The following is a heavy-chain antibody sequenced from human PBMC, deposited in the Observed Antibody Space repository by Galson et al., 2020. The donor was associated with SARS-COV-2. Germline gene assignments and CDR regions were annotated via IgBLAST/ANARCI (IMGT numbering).Heavy chain of an antibody. CDR3: ARLHYGEYAPEAFDI. V-gene: IGHV4-30-2*01. J-gene: IGHJ3*02. CDR1: GTSISSGSYS. D-gene: IGHD4-17*01. Sequence: SETLSITCTVSGTSISSGSYSWNWIRQPPGKGLEWLGYISHSGGTYYNPSLKSRVTISGDRSKNQFSLRLSSVTAADTAVYYCARLHYGEYAPEAFDIWGPGTRVTVAS. CDR2: ISHSGGT.